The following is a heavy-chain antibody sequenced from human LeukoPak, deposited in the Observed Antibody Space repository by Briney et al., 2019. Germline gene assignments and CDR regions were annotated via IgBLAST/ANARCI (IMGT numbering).Heavy chain of an antibody. CDR2: IIPSVGIP. CDR3: ARGGRAPVTRMDI. V-gene: IGHV1-69*02. J-gene: IGHJ6*02. D-gene: IGHD3-16*01. CDR1: GGTFSSYS. Sequence: ASVKVSCKASGGTFSSYSFTWVRQAPGQGPEWMGRIIPSVGIPKYAPKFQGRVTITADKSTSTAYLEFSSLRSEDSAIYFCARGGRAPVTRMDIWGQGTTVTVSS.